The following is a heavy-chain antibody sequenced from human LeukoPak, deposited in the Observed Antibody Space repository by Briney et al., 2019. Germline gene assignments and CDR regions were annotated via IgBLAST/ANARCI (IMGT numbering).Heavy chain of an antibody. D-gene: IGHD6-19*01. CDR2: XXXXGSA. J-gene: IGHJ6*02. CDR3: ARDRVTVAGRDYSYYYGMDV. Sequence: SQTLSLTCTVSGGSISSSDYYWTXIRQHPGKGLXXXXXXXXXGSASYNPSLKSRVTTSGDMSKNQFSLKLSSVTAADTAVYYCARDRVTVAGRDYSYYYGMDVWGQGTAVTVSS. V-gene: IGHV4-31*03. CDR1: GGSISSSDYY.